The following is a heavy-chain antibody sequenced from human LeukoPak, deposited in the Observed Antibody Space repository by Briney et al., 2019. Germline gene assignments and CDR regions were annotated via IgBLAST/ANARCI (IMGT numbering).Heavy chain of an antibody. CDR1: GFTFSSYG. Sequence: PGRSLRLSCAASGFTFSSYGMHWVRQAPGKGLEWVAVISYDGSNKYYADSVKGRFTISRDNSKNTLYLQMNSLRAEDTAVYHCAKDFYYDSSGIFDYWGQGTLVTVSS. V-gene: IGHV3-30*18. J-gene: IGHJ4*02. CDR3: AKDFYYDSSGIFDY. D-gene: IGHD3-22*01. CDR2: ISYDGSNK.